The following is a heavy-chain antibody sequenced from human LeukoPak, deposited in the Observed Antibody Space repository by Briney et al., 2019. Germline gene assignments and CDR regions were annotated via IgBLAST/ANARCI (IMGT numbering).Heavy chain of an antibody. CDR1: GDLVSINSAA. Sequence: SQTLSLTCAISGDLVSINSAAWNWIRQSPSRGLEWLGRTYCRSKWYIDYAVSVKSLITITPDTSKNQFSLQLNSMTPEDTAVYYCARGETGAFDIWGQGAMVTVSS. V-gene: IGHV6-1*01. CDR3: ARGETGAFDI. J-gene: IGHJ3*02. CDR2: TYCRSKWYI.